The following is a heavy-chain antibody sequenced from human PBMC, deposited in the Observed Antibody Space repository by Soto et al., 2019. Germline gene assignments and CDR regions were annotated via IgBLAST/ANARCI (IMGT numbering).Heavy chain of an antibody. CDR2: IYYSGST. J-gene: IGHJ2*01. CDR1: GGSISSYY. V-gene: IGHV4-59*01. D-gene: IGHD1-7*01. Sequence: LSETLSLTCTVSGGSISSYYWSWIRQPPGKGLEWIGYIYYSGSTNYNPSLKSRVTISVDTSKNQFSLKLSSVTAVDTAVYYCASGLELRAYWYFELWGRGTLVTVSS. CDR3: ASGLELRAYWYFEL.